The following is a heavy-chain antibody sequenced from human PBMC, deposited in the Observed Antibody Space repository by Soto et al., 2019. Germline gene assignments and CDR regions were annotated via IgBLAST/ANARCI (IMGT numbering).Heavy chain of an antibody. J-gene: IGHJ4*01. CDR1: GDTFTDYY. Sequence: QVQLMQSGAEVKKPGASVKVSCKASGDTFTDYYIHWVRQAPGQGLEWMGTVNPSGGHTTYAQHFLGRVTMTRDTSTSALYMELTSLTSDDTAIYYCARGGHVVVVTAALDYWGQDPWSPSPQ. V-gene: IGHV1-46*01. D-gene: IGHD2-21*02. CDR3: ARGGHVVVVTAALDY. CDR2: VNPSGGHT.